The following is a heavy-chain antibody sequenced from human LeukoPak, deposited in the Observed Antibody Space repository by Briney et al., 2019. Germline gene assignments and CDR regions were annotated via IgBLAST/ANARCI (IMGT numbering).Heavy chain of an antibody. V-gene: IGHV3-7*01. CDR2: IKQDGSEK. J-gene: IGHJ4*02. D-gene: IGHD4-4*01. CDR1: GFTFSSHW. Sequence: PGGSLRLSCAASGFTFSSHWMSWVRQAPGKGLEWVANIKQDGSEKYYVDSVKGRFTISRDNAKNSLYLQMNSLRAEDTAVYYCARDASRDGYSIFDYWGQGTLVTVSS. CDR3: ARDASRDGYSIFDY.